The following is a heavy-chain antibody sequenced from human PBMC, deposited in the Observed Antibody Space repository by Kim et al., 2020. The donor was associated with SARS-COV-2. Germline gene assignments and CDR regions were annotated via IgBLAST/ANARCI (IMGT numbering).Heavy chain of an antibody. CDR3: ARGIAVSP. D-gene: IGHD6-19*01. J-gene: IGHJ5*02. Sequence: SAKCYVDSVKGRFTISRDNAKNSLYLQMNSLRAEDTAVYYCARGIAVSPWGQGTLVTVSS. V-gene: IGHV3-7*04. CDR2: SAK.